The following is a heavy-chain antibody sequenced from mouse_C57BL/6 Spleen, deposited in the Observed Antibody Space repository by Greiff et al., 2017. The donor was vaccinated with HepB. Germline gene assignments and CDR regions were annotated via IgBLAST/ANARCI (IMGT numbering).Heavy chain of an antibody. V-gene: IGHV5-4*01. Sequence: EVQGVESGGGLVKPGGSLKLSCAASGFTFSSYAMSWVRQTPEKRLEWVATISDGGGYTYYPDNVKGRFTISRDNAKNNLYLQMSHLKSEDTAMYYCARDDPAYYFDYWGQGTTLTVSS. J-gene: IGHJ2*01. CDR2: ISDGGGYT. CDR1: GFTFSSYA. CDR3: ARDDPAYYFDY.